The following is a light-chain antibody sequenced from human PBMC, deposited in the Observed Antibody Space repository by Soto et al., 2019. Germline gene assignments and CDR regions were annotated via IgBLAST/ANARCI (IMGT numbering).Light chain of an antibody. CDR2: DAS. J-gene: IGKJ4*02. V-gene: IGKV3-15*01. CDR1: QGICST. CDR3: KPDSNWALT. Sequence: EIVMTHSPATLSGSPGEGATLSCRASQGICSTLAWYQHKPCQTPTLLIYDASTRATGVPARFSGSGSGTEFTLNLSSVQSEHFAVCYSKPDSNWALTVGGGTKV.